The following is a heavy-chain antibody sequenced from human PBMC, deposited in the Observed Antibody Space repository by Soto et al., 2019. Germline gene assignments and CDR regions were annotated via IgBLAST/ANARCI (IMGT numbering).Heavy chain of an antibody. CDR3: ARAISTGYHILTGYYMDY. D-gene: IGHD3-9*01. V-gene: IGHV4-61*08. Sequence: QVQLQESGPGLVKPSETLSLTCTVSGGSVSSGAYYWSWIRQPPEKGLEWIGYIYYSGSTNYNPYRKCRVTISVDTSKNQFSLKLTSVTAAETAVYYCARAISTGYHILTGYYMDYWGQGSLVTVSS. CDR2: IYYSGST. CDR1: GGSVSSGAYY. J-gene: IGHJ4*02.